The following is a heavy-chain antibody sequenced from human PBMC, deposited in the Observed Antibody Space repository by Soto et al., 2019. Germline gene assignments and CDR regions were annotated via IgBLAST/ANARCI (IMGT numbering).Heavy chain of an antibody. CDR1: GGTFSSYS. Sequence: QVQLVQSGAEVKKPGSSVKVSCKASGGTFSSYSISWVRQAPGQGLEWMGRIIPILGIANYAQKLQGRVTITADKSTSRAYRELSSLRSEDTAVYYCARGAAGIAVAGPSYYFDYWGQGTLVTVSS. CDR2: IIPILGIA. V-gene: IGHV1-69*02. J-gene: IGHJ4*02. CDR3: ARGAAGIAVAGPSYYFDY. D-gene: IGHD6-19*01.